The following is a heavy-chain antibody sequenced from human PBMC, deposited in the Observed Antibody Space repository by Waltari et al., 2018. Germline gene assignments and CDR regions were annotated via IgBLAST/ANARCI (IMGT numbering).Heavy chain of an antibody. CDR1: GFPFSSYR. CDR2: ISSSSSYI. Sequence: EVRLVESGGGLVKPGGSLRRSCAASGFPFSSYRMHWVRLAPGKGLEWVSSISSSSSYIYYADSVKGRFTISRDNAKNSLYLQMNSLRAEDTAVYYCARAHRGVVVPAAIGYWGQGTLVTVSS. V-gene: IGHV3-21*01. D-gene: IGHD2-2*02. CDR3: ARAHRGVVVPAAIGY. J-gene: IGHJ4*02.